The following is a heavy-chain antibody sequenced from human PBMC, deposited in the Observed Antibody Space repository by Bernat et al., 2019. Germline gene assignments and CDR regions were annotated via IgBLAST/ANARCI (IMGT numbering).Heavy chain of an antibody. CDR2: ISGRN. CDR1: GFSFSTFA. Sequence: EVQLVESGGGLVQPGGSLRLSCAASGFSFSTFAMSWVRQAPGKGLEWISAISGRNYYADSVKGRFTISRDNAKNSLYLQMNSLRAEDTAVYYCAREMATIYDAFDIWGQGTMVTVSS. CDR3: AREMATIYDAFDI. J-gene: IGHJ3*02. D-gene: IGHD5-24*01. V-gene: IGHV3-23*04.